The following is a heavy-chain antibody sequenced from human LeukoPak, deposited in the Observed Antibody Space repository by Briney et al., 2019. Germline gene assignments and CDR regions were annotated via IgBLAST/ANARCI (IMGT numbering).Heavy chain of an antibody. Sequence: SQTLSLTCTVSGGSISSGSYYWSWIRQPAGKGLEWIGRIYTSGSTNYNPSLKSRVTISVDTSKNQFSLKLSSVTAADTAVYYCASLGPNIDYWGQGTLVTVSS. CDR3: ASLGPNIDY. CDR2: IYTSGST. CDR1: GGSISSGSYY. V-gene: IGHV4-61*02. J-gene: IGHJ4*02.